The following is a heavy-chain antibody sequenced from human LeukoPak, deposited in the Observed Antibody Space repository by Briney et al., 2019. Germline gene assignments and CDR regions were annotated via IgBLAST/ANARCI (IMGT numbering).Heavy chain of an antibody. V-gene: IGHV3-23*01. CDR2: ISGSGGST. D-gene: IGHD6-13*01. CDR1: GFTFSGYA. CDR3: ARGAYSSSWYLFDY. Sequence: GGSLRLSCAASGFTFSGYAMSWVRQAPGKGLEWVSAISGSGGSTYYADSVKGRFTISRDNSKNTLYLQMNSLRAEDTAVYYCARGAYSSSWYLFDYWGQGTLVTVSS. J-gene: IGHJ4*02.